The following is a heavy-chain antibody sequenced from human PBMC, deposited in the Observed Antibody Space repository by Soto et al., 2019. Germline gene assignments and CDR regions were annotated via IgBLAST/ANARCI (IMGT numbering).Heavy chain of an antibody. D-gene: IGHD3-10*01. Sequence: GGSLRLSCAASGFTFSSYWMSWVRQAPGKGLEWVANIKQDGSEKYYVDSVKGRFTISRDNAKNSLYLQMNSLRAEDTAVYYCSSFYYGSGSYLRFEYYYYMDVWGKGTTVTVSS. CDR3: SSFYYGSGSYLRFEYYYYMDV. J-gene: IGHJ6*03. CDR2: IKQDGSEK. V-gene: IGHV3-7*01. CDR1: GFTFSSYW.